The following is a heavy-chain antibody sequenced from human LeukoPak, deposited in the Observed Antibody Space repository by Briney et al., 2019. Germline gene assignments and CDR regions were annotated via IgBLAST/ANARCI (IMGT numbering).Heavy chain of an antibody. J-gene: IGHJ4*02. CDR3: AKDRYYDSSGYYLVRNNAFDY. CDR1: GFTFSSYW. CDR2: INSDGSST. D-gene: IGHD3-22*01. Sequence: PGGSLRLSCAASGFTFSSYWMHWVRQAPGRGLVWVSRINSDGSSTSYADSVKGRFTISRDNAKNTLYLQMNSLRAEDTAVYYCAKDRYYDSSGYYLVRNNAFDYWGQGTLVTVSS. V-gene: IGHV3-74*01.